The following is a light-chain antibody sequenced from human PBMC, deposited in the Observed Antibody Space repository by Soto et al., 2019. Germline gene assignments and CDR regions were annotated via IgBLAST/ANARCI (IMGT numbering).Light chain of an antibody. Sequence: EIVLTQSPVTLSLSPGERATLSCRASQTISNQLAWYQQKPGQAPKLLIDDTSRRVTGIPARCSGSGSGTAFTITRSSLEAEVFEFYYWQQRAVSITFGQGTRLEIK. CDR1: QTISNQ. J-gene: IGKJ5*01. CDR2: DTS. V-gene: IGKV3-11*01. CDR3: QQRAVSIT.